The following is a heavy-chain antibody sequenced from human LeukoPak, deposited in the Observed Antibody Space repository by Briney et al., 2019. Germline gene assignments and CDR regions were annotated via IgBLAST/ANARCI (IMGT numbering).Heavy chain of an antibody. Sequence: GGSLRLSCAASGFTFSSYGMHWVRQAPGKGLEWVAFIRYDGSNKYYADSVKGRSTISRDNSKNTLYLQMNSLRAEDTAVYYCAKAGGYSYGNNAFDIWGQGTMVTVSS. V-gene: IGHV3-30*02. D-gene: IGHD5-18*01. CDR3: AKAGGYSYGNNAFDI. J-gene: IGHJ3*02. CDR2: IRYDGSNK. CDR1: GFTFSSYG.